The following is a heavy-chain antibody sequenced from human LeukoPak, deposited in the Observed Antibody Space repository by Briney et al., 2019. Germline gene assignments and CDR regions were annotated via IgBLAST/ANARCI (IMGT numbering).Heavy chain of an antibody. CDR1: GFTFSSYA. Sequence: GGSLRLSCAASGFTFSSYAMSWVRQAPGKGLEWVSSISSSSSYIYYADSVKGRFTISRDNAKNSLYLQMNSLRAEDTAVYYCASSLAGTRDFDYWGQGTLVTVSS. CDR2: ISSSSSYI. V-gene: IGHV3-21*01. D-gene: IGHD6-19*01. J-gene: IGHJ4*02. CDR3: ASSLAGTRDFDY.